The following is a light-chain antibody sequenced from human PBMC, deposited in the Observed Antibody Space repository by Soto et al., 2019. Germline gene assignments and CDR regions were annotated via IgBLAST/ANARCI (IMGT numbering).Light chain of an antibody. V-gene: IGKV3-20*01. Sequence: PGESATLSCTASQSVRSNSLAWYQQKPGQAPRLLMFGASGRATGTPPRFSGRGYGTDFTLTISRLEPEDFAVYYCQQYGTSPLTFGGGTKVDI. J-gene: IGKJ4*01. CDR2: GAS. CDR1: QSVRSNS. CDR3: QQYGTSPLT.